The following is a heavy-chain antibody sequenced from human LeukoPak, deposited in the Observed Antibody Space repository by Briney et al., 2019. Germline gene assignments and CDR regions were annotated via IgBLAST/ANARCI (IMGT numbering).Heavy chain of an antibody. J-gene: IGHJ4*02. CDR2: VHYSGST. Sequence: SETLSLTCSVFTGSISSYQWSWIRQPPGKALEWIGYVHYSGSTNYNPSLKSRVSMSVDTSKNQFSLKLIPVTAADTAVYYCARHGWYYFDYWGQGTLVTVSS. V-gene: IGHV4-59*08. D-gene: IGHD6-19*01. CDR1: TGSISSYQ. CDR3: ARHGWYYFDY.